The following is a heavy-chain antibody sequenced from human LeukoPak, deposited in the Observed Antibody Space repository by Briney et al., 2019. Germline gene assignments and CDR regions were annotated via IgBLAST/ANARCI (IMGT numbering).Heavy chain of an antibody. Sequence: GASVKASCKASGYTFTSYYMHWVRQAPGQGLEWMGIISPSEGSTNYAQNFRGRVTMTRDTSTSTVYMELSSLRSEDTAVFYCARAGTISGYDGGAFDIWGQGTMVTVSS. CDR1: GYTFTSYY. D-gene: IGHD5-12*01. V-gene: IGHV1-46*01. CDR3: ARAGTISGYDGGAFDI. J-gene: IGHJ3*02. CDR2: ISPSEGST.